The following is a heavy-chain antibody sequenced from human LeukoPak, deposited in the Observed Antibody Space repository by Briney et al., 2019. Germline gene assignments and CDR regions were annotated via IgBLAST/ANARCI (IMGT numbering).Heavy chain of an antibody. CDR1: GFTFSSYW. Sequence: GGSLRLSCEASGFTFSSYWMSWVRQAPGKGLEWVSYISSSGSTIYYADSVKGRFTISRDNAKNSLYLQMNSLRAEDTAVYYCATSYGDYVNWFDPWGQGTLVTVSS. J-gene: IGHJ5*02. D-gene: IGHD4-17*01. V-gene: IGHV3-48*04. CDR2: ISSSGSTI. CDR3: ATSYGDYVNWFDP.